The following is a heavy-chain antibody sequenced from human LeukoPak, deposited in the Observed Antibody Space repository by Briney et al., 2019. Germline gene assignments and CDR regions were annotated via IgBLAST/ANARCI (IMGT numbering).Heavy chain of an antibody. CDR1: GGSISSYY. CDR2: IYYSGST. D-gene: IGHD3-10*01. Sequence: SETLSLTCTVSGGSISSYYWSWIRQPPGKGLEWIGYIYYSGSTNYNTSLKSRVTISVDTSKNQFSLKLSSVTAADTAVYYCARLPGSGSYWDDYWGQGTLVTVSS. V-gene: IGHV4-59*01. J-gene: IGHJ4*02. CDR3: ARLPGSGSYWDDY.